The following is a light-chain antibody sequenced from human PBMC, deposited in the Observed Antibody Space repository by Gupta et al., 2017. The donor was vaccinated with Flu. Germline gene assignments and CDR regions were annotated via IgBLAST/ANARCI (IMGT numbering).Light chain of an antibody. CDR2: GAA. J-gene: IGKJ1*01. CDR1: QTVKSDY. CDR3: QHDGLSPKT. Sequence: GSMSLSPGETATLSCRASQTVKSDYVAWYQQKPGQRPKLLIFGAANRATDIPDRFSGSGSGADFTLTISRLEPEDFAVYYCQHDGLSPKTFGQGTKVEV. V-gene: IGKV3-20*01.